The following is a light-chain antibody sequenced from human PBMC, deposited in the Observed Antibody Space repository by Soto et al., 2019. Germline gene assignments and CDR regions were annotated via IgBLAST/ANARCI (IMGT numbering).Light chain of an antibody. CDR1: QSINNW. Sequence: RTQNPYTLPSSDGDRFTITCRASQSINNWLAWYQQKPGKAPNLLIYDVSTLERGVPSRFSGSGSGTEFTLTISSLQPDDFATYYCQQYNYYSGTFGQGAKVDIK. V-gene: IGKV1-5*01. CDR2: DVS. J-gene: IGKJ1*01. CDR3: QQYNYYSGT.